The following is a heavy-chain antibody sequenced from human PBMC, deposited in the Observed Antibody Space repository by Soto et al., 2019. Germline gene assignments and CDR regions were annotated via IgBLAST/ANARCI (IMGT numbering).Heavy chain of an antibody. J-gene: IGHJ6*02. V-gene: IGHV4-59*01. CDR3: ARDSRYCSSTSCYKDYYSGMDV. D-gene: IGHD2-2*02. CDR2: IYYSGST. CDR1: GGSISSYY. Sequence: PSETLSLTCTVSGGSISSYYWSWIRQPPGKGLEWIGYIYYSGSTNYNPSLKSRVTISVDTSKNQFSLKLSSVTAADTAVYYCARDSRYCSSTSCYKDYYSGMDVWGQGTTVTVSS.